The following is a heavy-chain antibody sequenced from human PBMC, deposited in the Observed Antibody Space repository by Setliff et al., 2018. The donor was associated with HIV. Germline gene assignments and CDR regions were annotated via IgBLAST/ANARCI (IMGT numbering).Heavy chain of an antibody. V-gene: IGHV3-48*03. CDR1: GFPFSSYE. J-gene: IGHJ4*02. D-gene: IGHD1-1*01. Sequence: GGSLRLSCAASGFPFSSYEMNWVRQAPGKGLEWVSYICSSGSTIYYADSVKGRFTISRDNSKNTLYLQMNSLRAEDTAVYYCAKDLVTTTGPDYWGQGTLVTVSS. CDR2: ICSSGSTI. CDR3: AKDLVTTTGPDY.